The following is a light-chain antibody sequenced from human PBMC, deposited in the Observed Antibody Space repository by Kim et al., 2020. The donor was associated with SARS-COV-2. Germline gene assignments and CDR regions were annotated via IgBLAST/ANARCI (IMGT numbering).Light chain of an antibody. CDR2: DNN. CDR3: GTWDSSMSAVV. CDR1: SSNIGNNY. Sequence: GQKVPISCSGSSSNIGNNYVSWYQQLPGTAPTLLIYDNNKRPSGIPDRFSGSKSGTSATLRITGLQTGDEADYYCGTWDSSMSAVVFGGGTKLTVL. J-gene: IGLJ2*01. V-gene: IGLV1-51*01.